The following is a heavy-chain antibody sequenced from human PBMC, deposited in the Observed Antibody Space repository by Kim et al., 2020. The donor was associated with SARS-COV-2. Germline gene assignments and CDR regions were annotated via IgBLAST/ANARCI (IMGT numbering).Heavy chain of an antibody. CDR1: GGSFSGYY. J-gene: IGHJ6*01. D-gene: IGHD5-12*01. V-gene: IGHV4-34*01. CDR2: INHSGST. Sequence: SETLSLTCAVYGGSFSGYYWSWIRQPPGKGLEWIGEINHSGSTNYNPSLKSRVTISVDTSKNQFSLKLSSVTAADTAVYYCARGLRSQHFYYYYYGMDV. CDR3: ARGLRSQHFYYYYYGMDV.